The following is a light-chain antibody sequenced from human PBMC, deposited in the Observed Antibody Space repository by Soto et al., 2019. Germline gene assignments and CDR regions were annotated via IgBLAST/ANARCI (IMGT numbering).Light chain of an antibody. CDR2: EVT. CDR1: SSDVGGYNY. CDR3: SSYAGSNTVV. J-gene: IGLJ2*01. Sequence: QSALTQPPSASGSPGQSVTISCTGTSSDVGGYNYVSWYQQHPVKAPKLLIYEVTKRPSGVPDRFSGSKSDNTASLTVSGLQADDEADYFCSSYAGSNTVVFGGGTKVTVL. V-gene: IGLV2-8*01.